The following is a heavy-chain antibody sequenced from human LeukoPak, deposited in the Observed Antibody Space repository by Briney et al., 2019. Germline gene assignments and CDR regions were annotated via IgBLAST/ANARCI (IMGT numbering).Heavy chain of an antibody. CDR1: GFTFSDYY. CDR2: ISSSGSML. Sequence: PGGSLRLSCAVSGFTFSDYYMSWVRQAPGKGLEWVSYISSSGSMLHYADSVEGRFTISRDNAKNSLHLQMSSLRVEDTAVYYCARGATGCSTTSCYTDHWGQGTLVTVSS. V-gene: IGHV3-11*04. J-gene: IGHJ4*02. D-gene: IGHD2-2*02. CDR3: ARGATGCSTTSCYTDH.